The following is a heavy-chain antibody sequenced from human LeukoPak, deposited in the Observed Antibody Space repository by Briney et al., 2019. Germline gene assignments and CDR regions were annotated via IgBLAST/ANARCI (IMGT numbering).Heavy chain of an antibody. CDR3: ARGATVTYYFDH. D-gene: IGHD4-17*01. CDR1: GFTFGDYT. CDR2: ISTGGRTV. V-gene: IGHV3-48*03. J-gene: IGHJ4*02. Sequence: GGSLRLSCTASGFTFGDYTMNWVRQAPGKGLEWLSYISTGGRTVKYADSVKGRFTISRDNARSSLFLQMSNLRVEDTAVYFCARGATVTYYFDHWGQGALVAVSS.